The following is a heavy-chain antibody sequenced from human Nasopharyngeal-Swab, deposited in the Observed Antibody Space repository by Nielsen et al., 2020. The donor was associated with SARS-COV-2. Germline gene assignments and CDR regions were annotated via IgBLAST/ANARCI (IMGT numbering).Heavy chain of an antibody. CDR3: ATERLVRGSWGLFDY. CDR2: ISSSSSTI. J-gene: IGHJ4*02. D-gene: IGHD3-10*01. CDR1: GFTFSSYS. Sequence: GESLKISCAASGFTFSSYSMNWVRQAPGKGLEWVSYISSSSSTIYYADSVKGRFTISRDNAKNSLYLQMNSLRDEDTAVYYCATERLVRGSWGLFDYWGQGTLVTVPS. V-gene: IGHV3-48*02.